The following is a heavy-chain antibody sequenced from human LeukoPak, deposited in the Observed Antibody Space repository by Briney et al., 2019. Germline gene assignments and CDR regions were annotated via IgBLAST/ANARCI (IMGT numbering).Heavy chain of an antibody. CDR1: GYTFTGYY. CDR3: ARDLYYYDSSGYSYSR. V-gene: IGHV1-2*02. J-gene: IGHJ4*02. Sequence: ASVKVSCKASGYTFTGYYMHWVRLAPGQGLEWMGWINPNSGGTNYAQKFQGRVTMTRDTSISTAYMELSRLRSDDTAVYYCARDLYYYDSSGYSYSRWGQGTLVTVSS. CDR2: INPNSGGT. D-gene: IGHD3-22*01.